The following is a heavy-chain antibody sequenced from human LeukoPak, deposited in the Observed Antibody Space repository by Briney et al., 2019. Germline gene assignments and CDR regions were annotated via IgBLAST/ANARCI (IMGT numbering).Heavy chain of an antibody. V-gene: IGHV3-30*07. D-gene: IGHD6-13*01. CDR2: ISYDGSNK. CDR3: AKDRRAPIFRAAAGINWFDP. Sequence: GRSLRLSCAASGFTFSSYAMHWVRQAPGKGLEWVAVISYDGSNKYYADSVKGRFTISRDNSKNTLYLQMNSLRAEDTAVYYCAKDRRAPIFRAAAGINWFDPWGQGTLVTVSS. J-gene: IGHJ5*02. CDR1: GFTFSSYA.